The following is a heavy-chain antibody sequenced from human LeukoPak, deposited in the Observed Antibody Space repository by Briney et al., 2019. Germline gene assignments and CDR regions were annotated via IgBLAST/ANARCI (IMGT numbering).Heavy chain of an antibody. V-gene: IGHV3-23*01. J-gene: IGHJ4*02. CDR1: GFTFRSYA. Sequence: GSLRLSCAASGFTFRSYAMHWVRQAPGKGVEGFSVINTSGGSTYYADSVKGRFTISRDNSKNTLYVQMSSLRADDTAVYYCAKCSSGWSLGDFDSWGLGTPVTVSS. CDR2: INTSGGST. D-gene: IGHD6-19*01. CDR3: AKCSSGWSLGDFDS.